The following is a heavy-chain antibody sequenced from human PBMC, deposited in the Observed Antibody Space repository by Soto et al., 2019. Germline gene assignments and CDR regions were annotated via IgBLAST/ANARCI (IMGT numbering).Heavy chain of an antibody. V-gene: IGHV3-33*01. CDR1: GFTFTNYG. CDR3: ARGAPYCPSAY. J-gene: IGHJ4*02. Sequence: QEQLVESGGGVAQPGRSLRLSCAASGFTFTNYGMQWVRQAPGKGLEWVAVVWYDGINKHYAESVKGRFTISRDNSEKWLLLRRNSRGVEARGGSHCARGAPYCPSAYWGRGPLVTVSP. D-gene: IGHD2-15*01. CDR2: VWYDGINK.